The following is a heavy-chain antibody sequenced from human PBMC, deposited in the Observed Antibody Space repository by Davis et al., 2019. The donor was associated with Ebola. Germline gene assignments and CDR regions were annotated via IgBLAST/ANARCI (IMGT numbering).Heavy chain of an antibody. J-gene: IGHJ4*02. D-gene: IGHD3-3*01. CDR2: ISYDGSNE. CDR3: ARVQNYDFWSGLGY. V-gene: IGHV3-30-3*01. Sequence: PGGSLRLSCAASGFIFSRYAMHWVRQAPGKGLEWLAVISYDGSNEYYAVSVKGRFIVSRDNSKNTLSLQMNSLRGEDTAVYYCARVQNYDFWSGLGYWGQGVLVTASS. CDR1: GFIFSRYA.